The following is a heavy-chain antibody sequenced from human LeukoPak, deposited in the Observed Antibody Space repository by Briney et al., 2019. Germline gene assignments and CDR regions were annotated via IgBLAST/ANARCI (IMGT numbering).Heavy chain of an antibody. CDR1: GYTFTSYG. CDR3: ARDIVVVPAPYGMDV. J-gene: IGHJ6*02. D-gene: IGHD2-2*01. V-gene: IGHV1-18*01. Sequence: ASVKVSCKASGYTFTSYGISWVRQAPGQGLEWMGWIGAYNGNTNYAQKLQGRVTMTTDTSTSTAYMELRSLRSDDTAVYYCARDIVVVPAPYGMDVWGQGTTVTVSS. CDR2: IGAYNGNT.